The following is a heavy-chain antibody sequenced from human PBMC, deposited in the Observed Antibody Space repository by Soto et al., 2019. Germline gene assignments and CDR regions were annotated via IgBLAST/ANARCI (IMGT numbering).Heavy chain of an antibody. CDR3: ASDPTMIVVVHDAFDI. CDR2: ISSSSSYI. V-gene: IGHV3-21*01. J-gene: IGHJ3*02. CDR1: GFTFSSYS. Sequence: GGSLRLSCAASGFTFSSYSMNWVRQAPGKGLEWVSSISSSSSYIYYADSVKGRFTISRDNAKNSLYLQMNSLRAEDTAVYYCASDPTMIVVVHDAFDIWGQGTMVTVSS. D-gene: IGHD3-22*01.